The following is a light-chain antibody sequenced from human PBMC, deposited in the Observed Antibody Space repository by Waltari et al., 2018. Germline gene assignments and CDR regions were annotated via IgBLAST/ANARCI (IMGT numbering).Light chain of an antibody. CDR2: DVS. J-gene: IGLJ2*01. CDR1: NVDGFSDY. Sequence: QSALTQPASVSGSPGQSTTIPCIATNVDGFSDYVSWYQHHSGKAPKLLIFDVSKRPSGVSDRFSASKSGNRASLTISGLQTEDEADYFCASYTNNIVVFGGGSKLTVL. V-gene: IGLV2-14*03. CDR3: ASYTNNIVV.